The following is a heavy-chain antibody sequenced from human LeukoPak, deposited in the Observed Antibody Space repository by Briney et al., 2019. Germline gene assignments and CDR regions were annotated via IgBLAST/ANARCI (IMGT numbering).Heavy chain of an antibody. CDR2: IYWDDDT. V-gene: IGHV2-5*02. J-gene: IGHJ4*02. Sequence: TLSLTCTVSGGSISSHYWSWIRQPPGKALEWLALIYWDDDTRYSPSLKSRLTITKDTSKNQVVLTMTNMDPVDTATYYCAHRQQLMPLTYWGQGTLVTVSS. D-gene: IGHD6-13*01. CDR3: AHRQQLMPLTY. CDR1: GGSISSHYWS.